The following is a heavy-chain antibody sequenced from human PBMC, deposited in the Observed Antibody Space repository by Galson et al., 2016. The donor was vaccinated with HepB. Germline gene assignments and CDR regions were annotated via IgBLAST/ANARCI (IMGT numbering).Heavy chain of an antibody. CDR1: GGTFNGFG. Sequence: SVKVSCKASGGTFNGFGVSWVRQAPGQGLEWMGGVVPILDTTNYAQKFQGRVSITADSATVISMEMTSLRSEDTAVYFCARGGDATAFFSQGLVVWGQGTTVIVSS. CDR2: VVPILDTT. V-gene: IGHV1-69*10. J-gene: IGHJ6*02. CDR3: ARGGDATAFFSQGLVV. D-gene: IGHD2-2*01.